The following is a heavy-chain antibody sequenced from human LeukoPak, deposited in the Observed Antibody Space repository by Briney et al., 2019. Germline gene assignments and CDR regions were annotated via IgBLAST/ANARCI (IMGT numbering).Heavy chain of an antibody. CDR2: INWNGGST. Sequence: GGSLRLSCAASGFTFDDYGMSWVRQAPGKGLEWVSGINWNGGSTGYADSVEGRFTISRDNAKNSLYLQMNSLRAEDTASYYCARDWEGASGMDVWGQGTTVTVSS. V-gene: IGHV3-20*04. D-gene: IGHD1-26*01. CDR3: ARDWEGASGMDV. CDR1: GFTFDDYG. J-gene: IGHJ6*02.